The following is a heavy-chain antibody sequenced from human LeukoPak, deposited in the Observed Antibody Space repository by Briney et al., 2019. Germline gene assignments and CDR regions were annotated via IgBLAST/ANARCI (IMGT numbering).Heavy chain of an antibody. Sequence: PGGSLRLSCSASGFTFSTYAMSWVRQAPGKGLEWVSSISSSSSYTYYADSVKGRFTISRDNAKNSLYLQMNSLRAEDTAVYYCARDSSAGAFDYWGQGTLVTVSS. CDR3: ARDSSAGAFDY. CDR1: GFTFSTYA. CDR2: ISSSSSYT. J-gene: IGHJ4*02. V-gene: IGHV3-21*01. D-gene: IGHD1-26*01.